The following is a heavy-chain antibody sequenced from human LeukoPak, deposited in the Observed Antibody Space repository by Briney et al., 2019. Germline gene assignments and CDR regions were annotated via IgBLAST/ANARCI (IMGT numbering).Heavy chain of an antibody. CDR2: IHTSGDT. D-gene: IGHD6-25*01. Sequence: PSDTLSLTCTVSGDSIRNYYWSWIRQPPGKGLEWIAFIHTSGDTNYNPSLRTRATISVDMSKNQFSLRLGSVTAADTAVYYCARHAADYYSRDVWGQGTTLTVS. V-gene: IGHV4-4*09. CDR3: ARHAADYYSRDV. J-gene: IGHJ6*02. CDR1: GDSIRNYY.